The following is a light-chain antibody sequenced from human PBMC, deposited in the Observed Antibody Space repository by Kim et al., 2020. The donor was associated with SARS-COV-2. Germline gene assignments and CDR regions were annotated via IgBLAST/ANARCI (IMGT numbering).Light chain of an antibody. Sequence: SLSPGEIATLSCRASQSISSLAWYQHKPGQAPRLLIYDASNRATGIPARFSGSGSVTDFTLTISSLEPEDFAVYFCQQRSTWPPYTFGQGTKLEI. V-gene: IGKV3-11*01. CDR1: QSISS. J-gene: IGKJ2*01. CDR2: DAS. CDR3: QQRSTWPPYT.